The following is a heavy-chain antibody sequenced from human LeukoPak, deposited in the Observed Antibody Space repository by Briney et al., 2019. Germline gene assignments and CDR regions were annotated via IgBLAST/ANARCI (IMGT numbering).Heavy chain of an antibody. CDR2: ISGSGGST. CDR3: AKKRVALAGTHYFDY. CDR1: VFTFSSYA. J-gene: IGHJ4*02. D-gene: IGHD6-19*01. V-gene: IGHV3-23*01. Sequence: GGSLRLSCAASVFTFSSYAMSWVRQAPGKGLEWVSGISGSGGSTYYADSVKGRFTISRDNSKNTLYLQMNSLRAEDTAVYYCAKKRVALAGTHYFDYWGQGTLVTVSS.